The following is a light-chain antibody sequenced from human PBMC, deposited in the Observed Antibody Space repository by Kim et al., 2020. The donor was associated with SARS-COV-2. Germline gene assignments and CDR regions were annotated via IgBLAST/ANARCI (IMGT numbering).Light chain of an antibody. CDR2: YNI. V-gene: IGLV3-21*01. CDR3: QVWDSSTDQWV. Sequence: APGMTATVTCGGHNIESKVVHWYQQKPGRAPVLVIYYNIQRPSGIPERFSGSISGNTATLTITGVEAGDEGDYYCQVWDSSTDQWVFGAGTQLTVL. CDR1: NIESKV. J-gene: IGLJ3*02.